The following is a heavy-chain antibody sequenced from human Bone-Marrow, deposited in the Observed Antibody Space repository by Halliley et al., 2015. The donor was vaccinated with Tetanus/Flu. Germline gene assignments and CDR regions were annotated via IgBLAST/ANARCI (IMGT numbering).Heavy chain of an antibody. D-gene: IGHD3-16*01. J-gene: IGHJ3*02. CDR1: GGYMDGYY. Sequence: GLVKPSETLSLTCTISGGYMDGYYWSWIRQPPGKGLEWIGYIYYSGNTNYNPSLRHRLFMSADTTKKQVSLKLSSATAADTAVYYCARDRGDQGGNSDAFEIWGQGTMVTVSS. CDR2: IYYSGNT. CDR3: ARDRGDQGGNSDAFEI. V-gene: IGHV4-59*01.